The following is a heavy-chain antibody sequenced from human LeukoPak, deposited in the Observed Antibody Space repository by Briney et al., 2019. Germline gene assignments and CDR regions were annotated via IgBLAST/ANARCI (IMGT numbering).Heavy chain of an antibody. Sequence: PGGSLRLSCAASGFTFADYGMSWVRHAPGKGLEWVSGINWNGGSTGYADSVKGRFTISRDNAKNSLYLQMNSLRAEDTALYYCARAQRRPYYYDSSGPYYFDYWGQGTLVTVSS. CDR3: ARAQRRPYYYDSSGPYYFDY. CDR1: GFTFADYG. CDR2: INWNGGST. V-gene: IGHV3-20*04. J-gene: IGHJ4*02. D-gene: IGHD3-22*01.